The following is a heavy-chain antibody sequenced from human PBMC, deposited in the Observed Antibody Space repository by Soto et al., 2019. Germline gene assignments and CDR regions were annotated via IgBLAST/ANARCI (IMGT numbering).Heavy chain of an antibody. J-gene: IGHJ5*02. D-gene: IGHD5-18*01. CDR3: ARPVDTAMVGGNWFDP. CDR1: GGSISSSNW. Sequence: QVQLQESGPGLVKPSGTLSLTCAVSGGSISSSNWWSWVRQPPGKGLEWIGEIYHSGSTNYNPSLKSRGTISVDKSKNQFALKLSSVTAADTAVYYCARPVDTAMVGGNWFDPWGQGTLVTVSS. CDR2: IYHSGST. V-gene: IGHV4-4*02.